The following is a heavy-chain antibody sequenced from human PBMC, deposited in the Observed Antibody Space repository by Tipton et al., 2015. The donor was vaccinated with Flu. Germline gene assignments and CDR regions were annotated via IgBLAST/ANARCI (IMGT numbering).Heavy chain of an antibody. CDR3: ARDLRGYSGYTGGDAFDM. CDR2: ISTSGST. CDR1: GGSISNSY. D-gene: IGHD5-12*01. Sequence: LSLTCTVSGGSISNSYWSWIRQPAGKGLEWIGRISTSGSTNYNASLESRVTMSRDTSKNHFSLRLSSATAADTALYYCARDLRGYSGYTGGDAFDMWGQGIMVTVSS. J-gene: IGHJ3*02. V-gene: IGHV4-4*07.